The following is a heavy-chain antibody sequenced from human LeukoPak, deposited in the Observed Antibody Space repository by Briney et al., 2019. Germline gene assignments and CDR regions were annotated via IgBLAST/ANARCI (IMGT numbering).Heavy chain of an antibody. CDR1: GFTFRGYG. Sequence: PGGSLRLSCAASGFTFRGYGMTWVRRAPGKGLDWVSSVSDSGRNTYYADSVKGRFTISRDNSRNTLYLQMNSLRAEDTAVYYCAREYHDSSGYLDYWGQGTLVTVSS. J-gene: IGHJ4*02. CDR3: AREYHDSSGYLDY. CDR2: VSDSGRNT. D-gene: IGHD3-22*01. V-gene: IGHV3-23*01.